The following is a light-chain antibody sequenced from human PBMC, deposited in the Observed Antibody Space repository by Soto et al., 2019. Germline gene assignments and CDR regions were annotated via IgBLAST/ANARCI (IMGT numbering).Light chain of an antibody. Sequence: IVLTQSRGTLSCSPGERATLSCRASQSVSSSHLAWYQQKPGQAPRLLIYGASSRATGIPDRFSGSGSGTDFTLTISRLEPEDFAVYYCQQYGSSPPFTFGPGTKVDI. J-gene: IGKJ3*01. CDR3: QQYGSSPPFT. CDR2: GAS. CDR1: QSVSSSH. V-gene: IGKV3-20*01.